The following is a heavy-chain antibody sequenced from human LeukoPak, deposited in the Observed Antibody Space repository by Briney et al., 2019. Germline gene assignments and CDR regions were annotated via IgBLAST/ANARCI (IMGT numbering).Heavy chain of an antibody. J-gene: IGHJ6*03. D-gene: IGHD6-6*01. Sequence: SETLSLTCTVSGGSISSHYWSWIRQPPGKGLEWIGYIYYSGSTNYNPSLKSRVTISVDTSKNQFSLKLSSVTAADTAVYYCARDGGSSPSRLYYYYYMDVWGKGTTVTVSS. V-gene: IGHV4-59*11. CDR3: ARDGGSSPSRLYYYYYMDV. CDR2: IYYSGST. CDR1: GGSISSHY.